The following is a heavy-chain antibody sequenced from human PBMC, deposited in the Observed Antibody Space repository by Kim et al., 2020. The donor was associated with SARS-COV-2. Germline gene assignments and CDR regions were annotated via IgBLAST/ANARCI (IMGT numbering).Heavy chain of an antibody. V-gene: IGHV3-74*01. Sequence: GGSLILSCAASGFTFSSYWMHWVRQAPGKGLVWVSRINSDGSSTSYADSVKGRFTISRDNAKNTLYLQMNSLRAEDTAVYYCARPYSSGWYLIDYWGQGTLVTVSS. CDR1: GFTFSSYW. J-gene: IGHJ4*02. D-gene: IGHD6-19*01. CDR3: ARPYSSGWYLIDY. CDR2: INSDGSST.